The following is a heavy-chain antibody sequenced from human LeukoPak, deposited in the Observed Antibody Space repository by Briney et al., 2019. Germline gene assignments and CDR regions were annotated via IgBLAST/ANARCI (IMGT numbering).Heavy chain of an antibody. CDR1: GGTFSSYT. CDR2: IIPILGIA. Sequence: EASVKVSCKASGGTFSSYTISWVRQAPGQGLEWMGRIIPILGIANYAQKFQGRVTITADKSTSTAYMELSSLRSEDTAVYYCARLYCSGGSCYSGPYYGMDVWGQGTTVTVSS. J-gene: IGHJ6*02. CDR3: ARLYCSGGSCYSGPYYGMDV. V-gene: IGHV1-69*02. D-gene: IGHD2-15*01.